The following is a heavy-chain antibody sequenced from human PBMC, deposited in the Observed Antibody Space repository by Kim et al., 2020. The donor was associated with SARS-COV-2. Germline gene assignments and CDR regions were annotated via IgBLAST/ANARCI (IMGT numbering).Heavy chain of an antibody. J-gene: IGHJ6*02. CDR1: GGYLSGYQ. V-gene: IGHV4-34*01. CDR3: ARGRAGVVPSPILGIGPHYDYFIMDV. Sequence: SETLSLTCAVYGGYLSGYQWSWIRQSPGKGLEWIGEINQSGSINYNPSLKSRVTISIDTSKNQFSLKLTSVTAADTAFYFCARGRAGVVPSPILGIGPHYDYFIMDVWGHGTTVTVSS. D-gene: IGHD2-2*02. CDR2: INQSGSI.